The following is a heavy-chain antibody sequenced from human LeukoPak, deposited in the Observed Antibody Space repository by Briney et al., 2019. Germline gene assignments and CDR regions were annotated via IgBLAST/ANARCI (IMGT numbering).Heavy chain of an antibody. Sequence: KTGRSLRLSCAASGFTFTTYSLNWVRQAPGKGLEWVSSISTSATYINYTDSMKGRFTVSRDDAKHSLYLQMNSLRVEDTAVYYCARTPSSGDYFPWYFDLWGRGTLVTVSS. CDR1: GFTFTTYS. CDR2: ISTSATYI. CDR3: ARTPSSGDYFPWYFDL. D-gene: IGHD2/OR15-2a*01. V-gene: IGHV3-21*01. J-gene: IGHJ2*01.